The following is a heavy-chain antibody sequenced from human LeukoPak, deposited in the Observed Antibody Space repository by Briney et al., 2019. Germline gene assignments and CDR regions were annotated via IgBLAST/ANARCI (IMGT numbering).Heavy chain of an antibody. V-gene: IGHV1-18*01. J-gene: IGHJ5*02. CDR3: ARALNYPAGWFDP. CDR2: ISGYNSKP. Sequence: ASVKVSCKTSGYSFTNYGITWVRQAPAQGLEWMGWISGYNSKPFYAQNFQGRVTMTTDTSTSTAYLELRSLRSDDTAVYYCARALNYPAGWFDPWGQGTLVTVSS. CDR1: GYSFTNYG. D-gene: IGHD4-11*01.